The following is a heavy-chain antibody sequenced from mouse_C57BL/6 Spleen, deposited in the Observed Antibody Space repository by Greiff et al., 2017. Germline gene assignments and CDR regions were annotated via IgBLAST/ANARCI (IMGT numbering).Heavy chain of an antibody. J-gene: IGHJ3*01. CDR3: ARWGDGLAY. Sequence: QVHVKQSGPELVKPGASVKISCKASGYSFTSYYIHWVKQRPGPGLEWIGWIYPGSGNTKYNEKFKGKATLTADPSSSTAYMQLSSLTSEDSAVYYCARWGDGLAYWGQGTLVTVSA. CDR2: IYPGSGNT. CDR1: GYSFTSYY. V-gene: IGHV1-66*01.